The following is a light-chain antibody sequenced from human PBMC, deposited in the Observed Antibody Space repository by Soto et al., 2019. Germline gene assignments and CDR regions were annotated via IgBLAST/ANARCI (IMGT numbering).Light chain of an antibody. V-gene: IGLV2-11*01. CDR2: DVS. Sequence: QSALTQPRSVSGSPGQSVTIPCTGTSSVVGGYRYVSWYQQHPGRAPKLMIYDVSKRPSGVPDRFSGSKSGNTASLTISGLQAEDEADYYCCSYAGSYTYVFGTGTKVTVL. J-gene: IGLJ1*01. CDR3: CSYAGSYTYV. CDR1: SSVVGGYRY.